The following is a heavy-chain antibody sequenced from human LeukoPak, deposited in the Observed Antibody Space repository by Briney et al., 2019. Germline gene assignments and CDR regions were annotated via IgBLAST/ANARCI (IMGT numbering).Heavy chain of an antibody. Sequence: NRGESLKVSCQGSGYTFTSHWIAWVRQMPGKGLEWMGIIYPGDSDIRYSPSFQGQVTISADKSISTAYLQWSSLKASDTAMSYCARGYRLDSWGQGTLVTVSS. D-gene: IGHD3-16*02. CDR2: IYPGDSDI. CDR3: ARGYRLDS. V-gene: IGHV5-51*01. J-gene: IGHJ4*02. CDR1: GYTFTSHW.